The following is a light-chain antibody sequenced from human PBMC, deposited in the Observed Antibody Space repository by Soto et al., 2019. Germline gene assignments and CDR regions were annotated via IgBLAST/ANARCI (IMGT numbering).Light chain of an antibody. Sequence: QSALTQPASVSGSPGQSIAISCTGVRTDVDGYDYVSWYQQHPGQAPQLMIYDVSNRPSGVPDRFSGSKSGNTASLTISGLQAEDEADYYCTSYTSSTPFYVFRTGTKVTV. J-gene: IGLJ1*01. V-gene: IGLV2-14*03. CDR1: RTDVDGYDY. CDR3: TSYTSSTPFYV. CDR2: DVS.